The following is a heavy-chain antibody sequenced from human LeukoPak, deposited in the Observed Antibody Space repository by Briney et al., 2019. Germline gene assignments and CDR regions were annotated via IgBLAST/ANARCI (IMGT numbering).Heavy chain of an antibody. J-gene: IGHJ5*02. CDR1: GGSISSSSYH. CDR3: ARLECQLLFCHPLQDPGKTTYNWFDP. Sequence: SETLSLTCTVSGGSISSSSYHWGWIRQPPGKGLEWIGSIYYSGSTYYNPSLKSRVTISVDTSKNQFSLKLSSVTAADTAVYYCARLECQLLFCHPLQDPGKTTYNWFDPWGQGTLVTVSS. CDR2: IYYSGST. V-gene: IGHV4-39*01. D-gene: IGHD2-2*01.